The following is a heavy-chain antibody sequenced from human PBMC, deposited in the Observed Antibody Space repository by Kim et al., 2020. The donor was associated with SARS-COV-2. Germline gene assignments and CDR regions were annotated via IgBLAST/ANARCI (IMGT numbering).Heavy chain of an antibody. CDR2: GSN. Sequence: GSNYSNLSLKYRVNISVDTSQNQFSLKLSSVTAADTAVYYCARHATVLDYWGQGTLVTVSS. J-gene: IGHJ4*02. CDR3: ARHATVLDY. D-gene: IGHD4-17*01. V-gene: IGHV4-39*01.